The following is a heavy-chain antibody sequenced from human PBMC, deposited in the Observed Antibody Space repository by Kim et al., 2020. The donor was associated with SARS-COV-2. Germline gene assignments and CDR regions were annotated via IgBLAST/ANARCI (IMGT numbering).Heavy chain of an antibody. CDR3: ARGGNSGYFDY. CDR1: GFTFSSYD. V-gene: IGHV3-13*01. D-gene: IGHD7-27*01. J-gene: IGHJ4*02. CDR2: IGTAGDT. Sequence: GGSLRLSCAASGFTFSSYDMHWVRQATGKGLEWVSAIGTAGDTYYPGSVKGRFTISRENAKNSLYLQMNSLRAGDTAVYYCARGGNSGYFDYWGQGTLVTVSS.